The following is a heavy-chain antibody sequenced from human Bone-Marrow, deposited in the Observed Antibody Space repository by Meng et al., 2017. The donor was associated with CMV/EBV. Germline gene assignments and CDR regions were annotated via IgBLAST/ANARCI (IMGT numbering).Heavy chain of an antibody. Sequence: SETLSLTCTVSGGSISSYYWSWIRQPPGKGLEWIGYIYYSGSTNYNPSIKSRVTISVDTSKNQFSLKLRSVTAADTAVYYCARDRKDFWSGYYTGRDYYYGMDVWGQGTTVTVSS. V-gene: IGHV4-59*01. J-gene: IGHJ6*01. CDR2: IYYSGST. CDR3: ARDRKDFWSGYYTGRDYYYGMDV. D-gene: IGHD3-3*01. CDR1: GGSISSYY.